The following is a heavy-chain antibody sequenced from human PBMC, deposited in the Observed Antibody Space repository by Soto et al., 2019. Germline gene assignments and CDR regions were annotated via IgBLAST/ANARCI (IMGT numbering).Heavy chain of an antibody. V-gene: IGHV3-30-3*01. Sequence: QVQLVESGGGVVQPGRSLRLSCAASGFTFSSYAMHWVRQAPGKGLEWVAVISYDGSNKYYADSVKGRFTISRDNSKNTLYLQMNSLRAEDTAVYYCARDPKYGDYVPWYFDLWGRGTLVTVSS. D-gene: IGHD4-17*01. CDR2: ISYDGSNK. J-gene: IGHJ2*01. CDR3: ARDPKYGDYVPWYFDL. CDR1: GFTFSSYA.